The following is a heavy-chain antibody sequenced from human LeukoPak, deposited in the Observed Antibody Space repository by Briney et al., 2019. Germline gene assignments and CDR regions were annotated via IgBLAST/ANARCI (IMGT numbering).Heavy chain of an antibody. D-gene: IGHD3-16*01. J-gene: IGHJ3*02. V-gene: IGHV3-30*18. CDR2: ISYDGSSK. Sequence: GGSLRLSCAASGFTFSSYGMHWVRQAPGKGLEWVAVISYDGSSKYYADSVKGRFTISRDNSKNTLYLQMNSLRAEDTAVYYCAKEWGAFDIWGQGTMVTVSS. CDR1: GFTFSSYG. CDR3: AKEWGAFDI.